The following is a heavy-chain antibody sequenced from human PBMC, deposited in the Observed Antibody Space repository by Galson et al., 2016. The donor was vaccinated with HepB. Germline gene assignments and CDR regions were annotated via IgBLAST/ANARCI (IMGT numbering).Heavy chain of an antibody. Sequence: SETLSLTCGVQGGPFSGHYWSWIRQSPGKGLEWIGEINYGEDTNYNPSLKSRLTLSVDKSNNHVSLMLTSVTAADTAVYYCARGGSRIEASGAFEDWGQGSLVTVS. CDR1: GGPFSGHY. CDR2: INYGEDT. J-gene: IGHJ4*02. CDR3: ARGGSRIEASGAFED. D-gene: IGHD6-25*01. V-gene: IGHV4-34*01.